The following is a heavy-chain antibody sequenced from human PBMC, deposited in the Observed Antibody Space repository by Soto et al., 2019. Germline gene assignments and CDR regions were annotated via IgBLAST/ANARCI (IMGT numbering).Heavy chain of an antibody. CDR1: GYNFTDYW. CDR2: IDPGDSYT. D-gene: IGHD2-2*01. CDR3: AREIWCSSTSCPSP. J-gene: IGHJ5*02. V-gene: IGHV5-10-1*01. Sequence: PRESLKISCQGSGYNFTDYWINWVRQVPGKGLEWLGRIDPGDSYTRYGPSFRGHVTISVDKAINTVYLQWSSLKASDSAMYYCAREIWCSSTSCPSPWGQGTLVTVSS.